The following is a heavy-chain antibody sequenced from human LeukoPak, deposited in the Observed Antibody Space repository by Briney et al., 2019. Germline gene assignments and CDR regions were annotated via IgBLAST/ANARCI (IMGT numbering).Heavy chain of an antibody. V-gene: IGHV4-59*01. CDR1: GGSISSYY. J-gene: IGHJ4*02. Sequence: PSETLSLTCTVSGGSISSYYWSWIRQPPGKGLEWIGYIYYSGSTNYNPSLKSRVTISVDTSKNQFSLKLSSVTAADTAVYYCARSRRIAVAVSFFDYWGQGTLVTVSS. CDR3: ARSRRIAVAVSFFDY. CDR2: IYYSGST. D-gene: IGHD6-19*01.